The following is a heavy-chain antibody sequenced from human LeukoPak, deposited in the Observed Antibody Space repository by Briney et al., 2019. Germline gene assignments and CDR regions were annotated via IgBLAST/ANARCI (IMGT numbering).Heavy chain of an antibody. CDR3: TSHAAFDP. CDR1: GFTFSSYW. J-gene: IGHJ5*02. V-gene: IGHV3-15*01. Sequence: GGSLRLSCAASGFTFSSYWMTWVRQAPGKGLEWVGRIKSKNVGGTTDYAAPVKGRFTISRDDSKNTVYLQMNSLKIEDTAVYYCTSHAAFDPWGQGTLVTVSS. CDR2: IKSKNVGGTT.